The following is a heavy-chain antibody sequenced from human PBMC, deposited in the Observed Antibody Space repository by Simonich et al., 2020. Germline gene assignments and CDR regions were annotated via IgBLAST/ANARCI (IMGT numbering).Heavy chain of an antibody. CDR2: NNHSGST. V-gene: IGHV4-34*01. Sequence: QVQLQQWGAGLLKPSETLSLTCAVYGGSFSGYSWSWIRQPPGKGVGWFGENNHSGSTNNNPPLKSRVTISVDTSKNQFSLKLSSVTAADTAVYYCARCGLVNYDILTGYHNWFDPWGQGTLVTVSS. CDR1: GGSFSGYS. D-gene: IGHD3-9*01. CDR3: ARCGLVNYDILTGYHNWFDP. J-gene: IGHJ5*02.